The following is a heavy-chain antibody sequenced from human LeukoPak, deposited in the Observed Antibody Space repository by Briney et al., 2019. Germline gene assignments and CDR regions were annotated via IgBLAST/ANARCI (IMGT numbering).Heavy chain of an antibody. Sequence: GGSLRLSCAASGFTFSSYAMSWVRQAPGKGLEWVSAISGSGGSTYYADSVEGRFAISRDNSKNRLYLQMNSLREEDTAVYYCAKSAGYCSGGSCYDYYYMDVWGKGTTVTVSS. J-gene: IGHJ6*03. D-gene: IGHD2-15*01. V-gene: IGHV3-23*01. CDR2: ISGSGGST. CDR1: GFTFSSYA. CDR3: AKSAGYCSGGSCYDYYYMDV.